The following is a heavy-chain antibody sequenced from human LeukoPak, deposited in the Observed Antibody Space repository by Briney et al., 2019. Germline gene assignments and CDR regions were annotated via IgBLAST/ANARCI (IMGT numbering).Heavy chain of an antibody. J-gene: IGHJ4*02. V-gene: IGHV3-48*03. D-gene: IGHD3-10*01. CDR1: GFPFSGYE. CDR2: ISSSGDTT. Sequence: GGSLRLSCVTSGFPFSGYEMNWVRQTPGMGLEWISYISSSGDTTYYADSVKGRFTMSRDNAATSVSLHMNSLRVEDTAFYYCARGAQFFGSGSYDYWGQGIMVTVSS. CDR3: ARGAQFFGSGSYDY.